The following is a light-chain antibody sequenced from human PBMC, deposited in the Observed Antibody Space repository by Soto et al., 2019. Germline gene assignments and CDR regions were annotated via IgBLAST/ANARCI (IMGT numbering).Light chain of an antibody. CDR1: HSLLHRNGYNY. Sequence: DIVMAQSPLSLPVTPGEPASISFRSSHSLLHRNGYNYVDWYLQKPGQSPQLLIYLGSSRAPGVPDRFSGSGSGTDFTLKIRRVEAEDVGIYYCMQDIQIAWKFGKGPXVEIK. J-gene: IGKJ1*01. CDR3: MQDIQIAWK. V-gene: IGKV2-28*01. CDR2: LGS.